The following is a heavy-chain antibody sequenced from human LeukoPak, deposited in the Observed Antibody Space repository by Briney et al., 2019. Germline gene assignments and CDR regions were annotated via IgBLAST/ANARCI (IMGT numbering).Heavy chain of an antibody. J-gene: IGHJ4*02. Sequence: GASVKVSCKASGYTFSSYYMHWVRQGPGQGLEWMGMISPSGGSTTYAQKFQGRVTMTRDTSTSTVSMDLTSLRSEDTAVYYCAGGGLGGGDYWGQGTLVTVSS. CDR2: ISPSGGST. V-gene: IGHV1-46*01. D-gene: IGHD3-16*01. CDR1: GYTFSSYY. CDR3: AGGGLGGGDY.